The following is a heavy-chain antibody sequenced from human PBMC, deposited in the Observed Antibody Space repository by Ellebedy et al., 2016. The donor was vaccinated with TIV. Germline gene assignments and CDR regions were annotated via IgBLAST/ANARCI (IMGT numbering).Heavy chain of an antibody. V-gene: IGHV3-74*01. Sequence: GESLKISXAASGFTFSSYWMHWVRQAPGKGLVWVSRINSDGSSTSYADSVKGRFTISRDNAKNTLYLQMNSLRAEDTAVYYCARGRGIVVVERTSNWFDPWGQGTLVTVSS. CDR3: ARGRGIVVVERTSNWFDP. CDR2: INSDGSST. D-gene: IGHD2-2*01. J-gene: IGHJ5*02. CDR1: GFTFSSYW.